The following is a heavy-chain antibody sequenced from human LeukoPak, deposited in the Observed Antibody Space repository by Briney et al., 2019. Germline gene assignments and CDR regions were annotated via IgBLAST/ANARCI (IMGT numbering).Heavy chain of an antibody. D-gene: IGHD1-20*01. CDR1: GFTFSSYA. Sequence: GGSLRLSCVASGFTFSSYAMSWVRQAPGKGLEWVSGISGSGGSTYYADSVKGRFTISRDNSKNTLYLQMNSLRAEDTAVYYYAKREVNWSPFDYWGQGTLVTVSS. CDR3: AKREVNWSPFDY. CDR2: ISGSGGST. V-gene: IGHV3-23*01. J-gene: IGHJ4*02.